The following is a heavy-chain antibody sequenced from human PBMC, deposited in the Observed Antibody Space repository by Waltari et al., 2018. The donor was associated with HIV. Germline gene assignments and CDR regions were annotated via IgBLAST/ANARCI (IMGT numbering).Heavy chain of an antibody. Sequence: EVQLVESGGGLVQPGGSLRLSCAASGFTFSSYGMNWVRQAPGKGLEWISYISSRSSTIYYADSVKGRFTISRDNAKNSVYLQMNSLRAEDTAVYYCARPLGGGYTYWGQGTLVTVSS. CDR2: ISSRSSTI. CDR1: GFTFSSYG. CDR3: ARPLGGGYTY. D-gene: IGHD3-22*01. J-gene: IGHJ4*02. V-gene: IGHV3-48*04.